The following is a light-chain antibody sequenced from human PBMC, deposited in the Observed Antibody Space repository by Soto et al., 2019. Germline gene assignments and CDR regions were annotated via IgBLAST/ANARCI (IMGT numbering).Light chain of an antibody. CDR2: KAS. CDR3: QHYNSYPWT. J-gene: IGKJ1*01. Sequence: DIQMTQSPSALSASVGDRVTITCRASQSISSWLAWYQQKPGKAPKLLISKASSLESGVPSRFGGSGSGTEFTLTISSLQPDDFATYYCQHYNSYPWTFGQGTKVEIK. V-gene: IGKV1-5*03. CDR1: QSISSW.